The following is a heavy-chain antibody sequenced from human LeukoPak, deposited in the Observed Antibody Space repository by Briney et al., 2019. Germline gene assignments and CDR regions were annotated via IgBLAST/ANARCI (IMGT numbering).Heavy chain of an antibody. V-gene: IGHV4-39*07. D-gene: IGHD4-11*01. Sequence: PSETLSLTCTVSGGSISSYYWGWIRQPPGKGLEWIGSIYYSGSTYYNPSLKSRVTISVDTSKNQFSLKLSSVTAADTAVYYCAREEHVASNPFDYWGQGTLVTVSS. J-gene: IGHJ4*02. CDR1: GGSISSYY. CDR3: AREEHVASNPFDY. CDR2: IYYSGST.